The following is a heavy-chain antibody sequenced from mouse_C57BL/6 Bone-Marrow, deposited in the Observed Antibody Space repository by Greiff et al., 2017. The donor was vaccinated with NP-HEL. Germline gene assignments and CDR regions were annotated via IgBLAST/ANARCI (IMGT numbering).Heavy chain of an antibody. CDR3: ARDYYGSRDYFDY. Sequence: VQLQQPGAELVMPGASVKLSCKASGYTFTSYWMHWVKQRPGQGLEWIGEIDPSDSYTNYNQKFKGKSTLTADKSSSTAYMELRSLTSEDSAVYFCARDYYGSRDYFDYWGQGTTLTVSS. J-gene: IGHJ2*01. V-gene: IGHV1-69*01. CDR2: IDPSDSYT. D-gene: IGHD1-1*01. CDR1: GYTFTSYW.